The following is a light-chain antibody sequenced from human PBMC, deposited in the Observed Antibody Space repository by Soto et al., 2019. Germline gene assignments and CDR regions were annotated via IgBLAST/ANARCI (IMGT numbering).Light chain of an antibody. CDR1: SSNIGNNS. CDR2: DNS. Sequence: QSVLTQPPSVSAAPGHKVTISCSGSSSNIGNNSVSWYQQFSGTAPKLLIFDNSKRPSGIPDRFSGSKSGTSATLGITGLQTGDEADYYCGTWDAGLDSGVFGTGTKVTVL. CDR3: GTWDAGLDSGV. V-gene: IGLV1-51*01. J-gene: IGLJ1*01.